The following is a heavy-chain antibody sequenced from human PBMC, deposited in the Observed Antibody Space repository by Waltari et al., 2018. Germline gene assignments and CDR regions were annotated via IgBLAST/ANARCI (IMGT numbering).Heavy chain of an antibody. CDR1: GFCFTTYS. Sequence: EVQLVESGGGLVQPGGSLSLSCAASGFCFTTYSMAWVRQAPGKGLEWVANIRQDYGVEYVDSVKGRFTISRDSAKNSMYLQMNSLRAEDTAMYYCARWRGQQSEFDSWGPGTLVTVSS. V-gene: IGHV3-7*03. D-gene: IGHD3-3*01. CDR2: IRQDYGV. J-gene: IGHJ4*02. CDR3: ARWRGQQSEFDS.